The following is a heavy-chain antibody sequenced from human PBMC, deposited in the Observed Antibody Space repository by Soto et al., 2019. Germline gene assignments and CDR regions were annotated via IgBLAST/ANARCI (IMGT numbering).Heavy chain of an antibody. V-gene: IGHV3-30*04. CDR2: ISYDGSNE. J-gene: IGHJ6*02. CDR3: ARGEYSSSWFSSYYYGMDV. Sequence: PGGSLRLSCAASGFTFSSYAMHWVRQAPGKGLEWVAVISYDGSNEDYADTVKGRFTISRDNSKNTLSLQMNSLRPEDTSMYYCARGEYSSSWFSSYYYGMDVWGQGTTVTVS. CDR1: GFTFSSYA. D-gene: IGHD6-13*01.